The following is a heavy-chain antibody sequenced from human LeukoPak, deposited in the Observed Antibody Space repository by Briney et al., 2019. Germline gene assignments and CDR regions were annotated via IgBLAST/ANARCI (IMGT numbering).Heavy chain of an antibody. CDR2: IDSSGST. J-gene: IGHJ4*02. Sequence: SQTLSLTCFVSGDSINSGTYYWSWIRQPAGKGLEWIGRIDSSGSTKYNPSLNSRVTISVDTSKNHFSLKLSSVTAADTAVYYCARGYSTWSSDYWGQGTLVTVSS. D-gene: IGHD6-13*01. CDR3: ARGYSTWSSDY. V-gene: IGHV4-61*02. CDR1: GDSINSGTYY.